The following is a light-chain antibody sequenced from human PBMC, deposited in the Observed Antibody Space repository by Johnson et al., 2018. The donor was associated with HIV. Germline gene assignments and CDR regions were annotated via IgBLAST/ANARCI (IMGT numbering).Light chain of an antibody. CDR3: GTWDSSLSAGYV. J-gene: IGLJ1*01. CDR2: ENN. CDR1: SSNIGNNY. V-gene: IGLV1-51*02. Sequence: QSVLTQPPSVSAAPGQKVTISCSGSSSNIGNNYVSWYQHLPGTAPKLLIYENNKRPSGIPDRFSGSKSGTSATLGITGLQTGDEADYYCGTWDSSLSAGYVFGTGTKVTV.